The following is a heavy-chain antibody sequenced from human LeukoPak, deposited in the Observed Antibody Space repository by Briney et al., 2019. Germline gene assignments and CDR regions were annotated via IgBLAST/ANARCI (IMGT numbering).Heavy chain of an antibody. D-gene: IGHD6-19*01. CDR3: AGDPPDNVMSDQAVNYYYYYYMDV. CDR1: GYTFTGYY. V-gene: IGHV1-2*02. Sequence: GTSVKVSCKASGYTFTGYYMHWVRQAPGQGLEWMGWINPNSGGTNYAQKFQGRVTMTRDTSISTAYMELSRLRSDDTAVYYCAGDPPDNVMSDQAVNYYYYYYMDVWGKGTTVTVSS. J-gene: IGHJ6*03. CDR2: INPNSGGT.